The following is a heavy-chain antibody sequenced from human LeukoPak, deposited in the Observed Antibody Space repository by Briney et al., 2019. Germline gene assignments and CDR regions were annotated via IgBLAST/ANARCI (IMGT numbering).Heavy chain of an antibody. CDR1: GYTFTSYG. CDR3: ARDGVPYSSSSPFDY. J-gene: IGHJ4*02. CDR2: ISAYNGNT. V-gene: IGHV1-18*01. D-gene: IGHD6-13*01. Sequence: ASVKVSCKASGYTFTSYGISWVRQAPGQGLEWMGWISAYNGNTNYAQKLQGRVTMTTDTSTSTAYMELRSLRSDDTAVYYCARDGVPYSSSSPFDYWGQGTLVTVSS.